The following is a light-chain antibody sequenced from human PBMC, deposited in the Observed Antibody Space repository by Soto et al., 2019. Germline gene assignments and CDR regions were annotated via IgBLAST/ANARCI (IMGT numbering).Light chain of an antibody. V-gene: IGLV2-14*01. J-gene: IGLJ2*01. CDR2: EVS. Sequence: QSVLTQPASVSGSPGQSITISCTGTSSDVGGYNYVSWYQQHPGKAPKLMISEVSNRPSGVSNRFSGSKSGNTASLTISGLQAEDEADYYCSSYTSTSAYVGFGGGTKLTVL. CDR3: SSYTSTSAYVG. CDR1: SSDVGGYNY.